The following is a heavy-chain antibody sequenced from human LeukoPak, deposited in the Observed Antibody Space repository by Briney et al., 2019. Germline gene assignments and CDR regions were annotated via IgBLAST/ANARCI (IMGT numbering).Heavy chain of an antibody. D-gene: IGHD3-3*01. CDR2: IGGSGGNI. V-gene: IGHV3-23*01. Sequence: GGSLRLSCAASGFTFDNYAMSWVRQAPGKGLEWVSTIGGSGGNIYYADSVKGRFTISRDNSKNTLYLQMNSLRAEDTAVYHCAKCPLPTIFEVPIDYWGQGILVTVTS. CDR3: AKCPLPTIFEVPIDY. CDR1: GFTFDNYA. J-gene: IGHJ4*02.